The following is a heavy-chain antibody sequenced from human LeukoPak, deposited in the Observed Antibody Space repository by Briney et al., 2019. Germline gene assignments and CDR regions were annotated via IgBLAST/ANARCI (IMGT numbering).Heavy chain of an antibody. CDR3: ASHKGF. Sequence: SETLSLTCTVSGGSISNNYWSWFRQPPGKGLEWIGHIYYSGSTNYNPSLKRRVTISVDTSKSQFSLKLSSVTAADTAVYYCASHKGFWGQGTLVTVSS. CDR1: GGSISNNY. CDR2: IYYSGST. V-gene: IGHV4-59*01. J-gene: IGHJ4*02.